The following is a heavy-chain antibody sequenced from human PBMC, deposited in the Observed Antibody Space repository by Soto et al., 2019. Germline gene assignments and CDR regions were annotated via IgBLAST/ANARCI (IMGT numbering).Heavy chain of an antibody. J-gene: IGHJ6*02. CDR1: GVSISSSSYY. CDR3: ARNRITIFGVVIGRDYGMDV. Sequence: SETLSLTCTVSGVSISSSSYYWGWIRQPPGKGLEWIGSIYYSGSTYYNPSLKSQVTISVDTSKNQFSLKLSFVTAAETGLYYFARNRITIFGVVIGRDYGMDVWGQGTTVT. CDR2: IYYSGST. D-gene: IGHD3-3*01. V-gene: IGHV4-39*01.